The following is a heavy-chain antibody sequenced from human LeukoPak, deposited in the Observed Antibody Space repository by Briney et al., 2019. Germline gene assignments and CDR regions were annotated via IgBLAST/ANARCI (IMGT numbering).Heavy chain of an antibody. CDR2: INPNSGGT. V-gene: IGHV1-2*02. D-gene: IGHD3-22*01. CDR3: TSDRYYYDRRCLGYWFDP. J-gene: IGHJ5*02. CDR1: GYTFTGYY. Sequence: ASVTAFCMASGYTFTGYYMHCVRQAPGQGLEWMGWINPNSGGTNYAQTFQGRVTMTWDTSISTAYIELSRLRSEHTAVSYCTSDRYYYDRRCLGYWFDPWGQGTLVTVSS.